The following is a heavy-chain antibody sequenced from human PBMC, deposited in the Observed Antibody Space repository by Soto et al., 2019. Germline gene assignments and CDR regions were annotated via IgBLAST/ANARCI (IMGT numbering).Heavy chain of an antibody. CDR1: GYTFTGYY. J-gene: IGHJ6*03. V-gene: IGHV1-8*02. D-gene: IGHD5-12*01. CDR2: MNPNSGNT. Sequence: ASVKVSCKASGYTFTGYYMHWVRQAPGQGLEWMGWMNPNSGNTGYAQKFQGRVTMTRNTSISTAYMELSSLRSEDTAVYYCARSGYDNYMDVWGKGTTVTVSS. CDR3: ARSGYDNYMDV.